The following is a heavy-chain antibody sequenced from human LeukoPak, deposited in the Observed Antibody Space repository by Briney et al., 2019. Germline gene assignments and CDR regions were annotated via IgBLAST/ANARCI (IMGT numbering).Heavy chain of an antibody. D-gene: IGHD3-3*01. J-gene: IGHJ4*02. V-gene: IGHV4-34*01. Sequence: SETLSLTCAVYGGSFSGYYWSWIRRPPGKGLEWIGEINHSGSTNYNPSLKSRVTISVDTSKNQFSLKLSSVTAADTAVYYCARKVVTIFGVAINFDYWGQGTLVTVSS. CDR3: ARKVVTIFGVAINFDY. CDR2: INHSGST. CDR1: GGSFSGYY.